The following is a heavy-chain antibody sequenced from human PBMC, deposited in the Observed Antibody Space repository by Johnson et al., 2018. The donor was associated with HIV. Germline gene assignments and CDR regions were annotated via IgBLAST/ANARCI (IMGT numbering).Heavy chain of an antibody. D-gene: IGHD1-26*01. Sequence: VQLVESGGGVVQPGTSLRLSCAASGFTFRNYAMHWVRQAPGKGLEWVAVISYDGSNKYYADSVKGRFTISRDNSKNTLSLQMNSPRVDDTAIYYCARVRAGRETAFDIWGQGTMVTVSS. CDR3: ARVRAGRETAFDI. J-gene: IGHJ3*02. V-gene: IGHV3-30*04. CDR2: ISYDGSNK. CDR1: GFTFRNYA.